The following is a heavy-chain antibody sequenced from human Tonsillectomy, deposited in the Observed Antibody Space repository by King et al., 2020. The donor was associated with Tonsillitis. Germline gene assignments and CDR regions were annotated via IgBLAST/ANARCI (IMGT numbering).Heavy chain of an antibody. CDR2: IYYSGST. V-gene: IGHV4-31*03. CDR3: ARRVPAGVAFDI. CDR1: GGSISSGGYY. J-gene: IGHJ3*02. D-gene: IGHD2-2*01. Sequence: VQLPESGPGLVKPSQTLSLTCTVSGGSISSGGYYWNWIRQPPGKGLEWIGYIYYSGSTYYNPSLKSRVTISVDTSKNQFSLKLSSVTAADTAVYYCARRVPAGVAFDIWGQGTMVTVSS.